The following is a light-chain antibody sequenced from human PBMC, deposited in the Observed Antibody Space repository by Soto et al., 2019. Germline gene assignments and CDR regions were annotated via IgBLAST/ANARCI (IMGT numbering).Light chain of an antibody. V-gene: IGKV1-39*01. Sequence: DIQMTQSPSALSAAVGDRVTFTCRASQSISTYLNCYEQKPVKAPNLLIYGASNLQSGVPSRFSGGGSGNDFTLTISSLQPKDFDTYYCQQCYTCPVTFGGGTKVHIK. CDR2: GAS. CDR1: QSISTY. CDR3: QQCYTCPVT. J-gene: IGKJ4*01.